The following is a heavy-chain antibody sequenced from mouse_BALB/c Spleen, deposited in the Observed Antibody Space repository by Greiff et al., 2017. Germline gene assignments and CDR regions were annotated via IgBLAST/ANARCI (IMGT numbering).Heavy chain of an antibody. CDR3: ARPGDYDSAWFAY. J-gene: IGHJ3*01. CDR1: GFDFSRYW. V-gene: IGHV4-1*02. CDR2: INPDSSTI. Sequence: EVKLMESGGGLVQPGGSLKLSCAASGFDFSRYWMSWVRQAPGKGLEWIGEINPDSSTINYTPSLKDKFIISRDNAKNTLYLQMSKVRSEDTALYYCARPGDYDSAWFAYWGQGTLVTVSA. D-gene: IGHD2-4*01.